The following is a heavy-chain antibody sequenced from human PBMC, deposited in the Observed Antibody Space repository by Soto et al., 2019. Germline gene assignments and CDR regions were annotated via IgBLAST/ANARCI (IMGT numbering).Heavy chain of an antibody. Sequence: LRLSCAASGFTFSSYWMSWVRQTPGKGLEWVANMKEDGSEKNYVDSVKGRFTISGDNAKNSLYLYMNSLRADDTAVYYCARSGYDPFDYWGQGTLVTVSS. V-gene: IGHV3-7*03. CDR3: ARSGYDPFDY. J-gene: IGHJ4*02. CDR1: GFTFSSYW. D-gene: IGHD5-12*01. CDR2: MKEDGSEK.